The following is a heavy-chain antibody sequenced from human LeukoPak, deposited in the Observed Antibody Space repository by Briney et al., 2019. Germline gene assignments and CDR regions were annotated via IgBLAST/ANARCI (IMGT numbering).Heavy chain of an antibody. D-gene: IGHD3-16*01. Sequence: ASVKLSCKASGYTFTGYYMHWVRQAPGQGLEWMGWINPNSGGTNYAQKFQGWVTMTRDTSISTAYMELSRLRSDDTAVYYCASSSGGPMITFGGVHYYYGMDVWGQGTTVTVSS. V-gene: IGHV1-2*04. CDR2: INPNSGGT. CDR3: ASSSGGPMITFGGVHYYYGMDV. CDR1: GYTFTGYY. J-gene: IGHJ6*02.